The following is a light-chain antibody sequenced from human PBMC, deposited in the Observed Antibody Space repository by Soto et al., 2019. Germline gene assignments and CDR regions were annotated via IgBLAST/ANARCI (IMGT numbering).Light chain of an antibody. CDR1: QDIKHY. J-gene: IGKJ5*01. V-gene: IGKV1-33*01. Sequence: DIHLTQSPSSLSASVGDRVTITCQARQDIKHYLNWYQQKPGKAPNLLIYDTSVLETGVPSRFSGSKSGTDFTFTISSLQPEDVATYYCQQYDNLPITFGQGTRLEIK. CDR2: DTS. CDR3: QQYDNLPIT.